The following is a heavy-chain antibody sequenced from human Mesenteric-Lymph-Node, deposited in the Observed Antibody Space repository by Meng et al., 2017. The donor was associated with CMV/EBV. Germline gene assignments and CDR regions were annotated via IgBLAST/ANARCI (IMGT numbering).Heavy chain of an antibody. CDR2: ITSSSTYM. D-gene: IGHD2-2*01. CDR3: ARDRNDCSSTNCYFED. CDR1: GFTFSSYI. V-gene: IGHV3-21*01. Sequence: SGFTFSSYIMNCVRQAPGKGLEWVSSITSSSTYMYYADSVKGRFTISRDNAKGSLYLQMNSLRAEDTAVYYCARDRNDCSSTNCYFEDWGQGTLVTVSS. J-gene: IGHJ4*02.